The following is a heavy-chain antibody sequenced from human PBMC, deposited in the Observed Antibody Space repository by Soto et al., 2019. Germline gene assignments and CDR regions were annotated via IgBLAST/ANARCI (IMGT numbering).Heavy chain of an antibody. CDR3: ARAFCTNGVCYYFFDY. CDR2: IYYDGSNR. CDR1: GFTLGTHA. D-gene: IGHD2-8*01. V-gene: IGHV3-33*01. J-gene: IGHJ4*01. Sequence: PGXSLRLSCAASGFTLGTHAMHWFRQAPVKGLEWVAVIYYDGSNRYYGDAVKGRFTISRDNSKSTLYLQMSSLRAEDTAVYYCARAFCTNGVCYYFFDYWGHGTLVTVSS.